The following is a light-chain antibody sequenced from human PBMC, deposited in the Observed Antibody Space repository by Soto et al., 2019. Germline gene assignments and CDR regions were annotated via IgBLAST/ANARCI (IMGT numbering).Light chain of an antibody. CDR3: SSYTSSSVV. V-gene: IGLV2-14*01. Sequence: QSALTQPASVSGSPGQSITISCTGTSSDVGGYNYVSWYQQHPGKAPKLMIYDVSNRPSGVSNRFSGSKSGNTASLTISGPQAEDEADYYCSSYTSSSVVFGGGTKVTVL. J-gene: IGLJ2*01. CDR2: DVS. CDR1: SSDVGGYNY.